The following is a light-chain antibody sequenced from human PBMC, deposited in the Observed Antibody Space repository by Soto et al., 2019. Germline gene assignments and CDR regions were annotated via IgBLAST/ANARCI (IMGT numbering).Light chain of an antibody. J-gene: IGKJ4*01. CDR2: WAS. V-gene: IGKV4-1*01. Sequence: DIVMTQSPDSLAVSLGERATINCKSSQSVLYSSNNKNYLAWYQQKPGQPPKLLIYWASTRESGVPDRFSGSGSGTDFTLTISSLQAEXXAXXXXXXXXSTPLTFGGGTKVEIK. CDR3: XXXXSTPLT. CDR1: QSVLYSSNNKNY.